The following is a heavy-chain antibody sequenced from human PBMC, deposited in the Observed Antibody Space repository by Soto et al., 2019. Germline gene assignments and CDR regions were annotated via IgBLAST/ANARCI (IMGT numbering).Heavy chain of an antibody. V-gene: IGHV1-69*01. CDR2: IIPTFRTT. CDR1: GGTFSTYA. Sequence: QVQLVQSGAEVKKPGSSMKVSCKTSGGTFSTYAISWVRQAPGQGLKWLGGIIPTFRTTSYAQKFRGRVTISADESTGTAYMELSSLRSEDTAMYYCAREWARTNGWPRTPNYGMDVWGQGTTVTVSS. D-gene: IGHD6-19*01. J-gene: IGHJ6*02. CDR3: AREWARTNGWPRTPNYGMDV.